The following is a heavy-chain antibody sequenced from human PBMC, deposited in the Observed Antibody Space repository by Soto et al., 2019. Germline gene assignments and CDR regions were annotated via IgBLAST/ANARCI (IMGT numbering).Heavy chain of an antibody. V-gene: IGHV4-4*07. CDR2: IYTSGST. Sequence: PSETLSLTCGVSGGSLSGATYSWNWIRQPPGKGLEWIGRIYTSGSTNYNPSLKSRVTMSVDTSKNQFSLKLSSVTAADTAVYYCARDQRSYYDSSVDWFDPWGQGTLVTVSS. D-gene: IGHD3-22*01. CDR1: GGSLSGATYS. J-gene: IGHJ5*02. CDR3: ARDQRSYYDSSVDWFDP.